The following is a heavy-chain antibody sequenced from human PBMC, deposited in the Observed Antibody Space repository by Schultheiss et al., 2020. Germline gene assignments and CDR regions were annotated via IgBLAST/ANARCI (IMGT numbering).Heavy chain of an antibody. D-gene: IGHD3-3*01. V-gene: IGHV3-30*18. J-gene: IGHJ6*02. CDR3: AKTVLRFLEWLPGPYYYYGMDV. Sequence: GGSLRLSCAASGYAFSSHGMHWVRQAPGKGLEWVTFISYDGSNKYYADSVKGRFTISRDNSKNTLYLQMNSLRAEDTAVYYCAKTVLRFLEWLPGPYYYYGMDVWGQGTTVTVSS. CDR1: GYAFSSHG. CDR2: ISYDGSNK.